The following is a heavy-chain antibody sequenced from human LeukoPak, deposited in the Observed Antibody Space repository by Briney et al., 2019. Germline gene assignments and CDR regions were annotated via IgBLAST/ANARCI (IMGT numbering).Heavy chain of an antibody. CDR2: INHSGST. Sequence: PSETLSLTCAVYGGSFSGYYWSWIRQPPGKGLGWIGEINHSGSTNYNPSLKSRVTISVDTSKNQFSLKLSSVTAADTAVYYCAESYGGDGYFDYWGQGTLVTVSS. V-gene: IGHV4-34*01. D-gene: IGHD1-26*01. CDR1: GGSFSGYY. J-gene: IGHJ4*02. CDR3: AESYGGDGYFDY.